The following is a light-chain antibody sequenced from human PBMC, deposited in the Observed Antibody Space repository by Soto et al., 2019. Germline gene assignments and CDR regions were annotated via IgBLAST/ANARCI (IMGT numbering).Light chain of an antibody. CDR3: QQYGSSPRT. J-gene: IGKJ1*01. V-gene: IGKV3-20*01. CDR1: QSVSSSY. CDR2: GAS. Sequence: EIVLTQSPGTLSLSPGERATLSCRASQSVSSSYLAWYQQKPGQGPRALLYGASSRATGIPDRFSGSGSGTDFTLTISRLEPEDFAVYYCQQYGSSPRTFGQGTKVDIK.